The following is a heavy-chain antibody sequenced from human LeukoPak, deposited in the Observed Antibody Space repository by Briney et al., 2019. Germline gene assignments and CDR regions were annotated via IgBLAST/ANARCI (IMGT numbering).Heavy chain of an antibody. Sequence: SETLSLTCTVSGGSISNGSYYWSWIRQPAGRGLEWIGHVYTSGSTNYNPSLKSRVTISVNTSKNQFSLMLRSVTAADTAVYYCARRYCSGGSCYSDRGAFDIWGQGTMVTVSS. CDR3: ARRYCSGGSCYSDRGAFDI. CDR2: VYTSGST. J-gene: IGHJ3*02. V-gene: IGHV4-61*09. CDR1: GGSISNGSYY. D-gene: IGHD2-15*01.